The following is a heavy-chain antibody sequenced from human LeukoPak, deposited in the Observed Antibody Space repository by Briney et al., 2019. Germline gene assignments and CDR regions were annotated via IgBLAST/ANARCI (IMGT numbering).Heavy chain of an antibody. V-gene: IGHV1-18*01. CDR1: GYTFTSYG. CDR3: ARDLRSIAVAGTLDY. J-gene: IGHJ4*02. CDR2: ISAYNGNT. Sequence: ASVKVSCKASGYTFTSYGISWVRQAPGQGLEWMGWISAYNGNTNYAQKLQGRVTMTTDTSTSTAYMELRSLRSDDTAVYYCARDLRSIAVAGTLDYWGQGTLVTVSS. D-gene: IGHD6-19*01.